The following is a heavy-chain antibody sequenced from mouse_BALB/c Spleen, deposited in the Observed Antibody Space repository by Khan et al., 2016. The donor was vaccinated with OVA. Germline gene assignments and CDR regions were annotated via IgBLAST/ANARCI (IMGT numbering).Heavy chain of an antibody. D-gene: IGHD2-1*01. CDR1: GFNIKDTY. CDR3: ATLYGNLLAY. Sequence: VQLQQSGAEFVKPGASVKLSCTASGFNIKDTYIHWVNQRPEQGLEWIGRIDPANDDIKYDPKFQGKATITADTSSNTAYLHLSSLTSEDTAVYYCATLYGNLLAYWGQGTLVTVSA. V-gene: IGHV14-3*02. CDR2: IDPANDDI. J-gene: IGHJ3*01.